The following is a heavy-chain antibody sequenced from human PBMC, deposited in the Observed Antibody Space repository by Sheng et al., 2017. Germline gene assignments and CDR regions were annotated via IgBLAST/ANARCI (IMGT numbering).Heavy chain of an antibody. J-gene: IGHJ4*02. CDR2: IKEDGSDK. CDR3: VRAGWELDY. Sequence: EVQLVESGGGLVQPGGSLRLSCAASGFTFTSYWMSWVRQAPGKGPEWVANIKEDGSDKYYVDSVKGRFTISRDNAKNSLYLQMSSLRVEDTAVYYCVRAGWELDYWGQGTLV. V-gene: IGHV3-7*01. CDR1: GFTFTSYW. D-gene: IGHD1-26*01.